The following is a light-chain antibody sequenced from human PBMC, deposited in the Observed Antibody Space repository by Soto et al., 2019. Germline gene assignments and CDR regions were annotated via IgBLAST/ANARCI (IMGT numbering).Light chain of an antibody. CDR3: SSYTSSSTLE. V-gene: IGLV2-14*01. J-gene: IGLJ2*01. CDR1: SSDVGGYNY. Sequence: QSVLTQPASVSWSPGQSITISCTGTSSDVGGYNYVSWYQQHPGKGPKLMLYDVSNRPSGVSNRFSGSKSGNTAFLTISGLQAEDEADYYCSSYTSSSTLEFGGGTQLTVL. CDR2: DVS.